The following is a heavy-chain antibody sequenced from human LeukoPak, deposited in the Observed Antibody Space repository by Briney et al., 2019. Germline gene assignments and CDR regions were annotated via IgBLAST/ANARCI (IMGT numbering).Heavy chain of an antibody. CDR1: GYTFTSYY. CDR2: INPSGGST. Sequence: ASVKVSCKASGYTFTSYYTHWVRQAPGQGLEWTGIINPSGGSTSYAQKFQGRVTMTRDTSTSTVYMELSSLRSEDTAVYYCARGRRRYDSSGYFDYWGQGTLVTVSS. J-gene: IGHJ4*02. V-gene: IGHV1-46*01. CDR3: ARGRRRYDSSGYFDY. D-gene: IGHD3-22*01.